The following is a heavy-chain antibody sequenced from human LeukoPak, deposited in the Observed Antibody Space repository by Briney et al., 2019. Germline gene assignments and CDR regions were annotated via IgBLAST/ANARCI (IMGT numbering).Heavy chain of an antibody. Sequence: GGSLRLSCAASGFTFSNYGMYWVRQAPGEGLEWVSAVTGGGTGTYYADSVKGRFTISRDNSKNTLYLQMNSLRAEDTAVYYCAKGQLERRVASAFDIWGQGTMVTVSS. V-gene: IGHV3-NL1*01. CDR3: AKGQLERRVASAFDI. J-gene: IGHJ3*02. D-gene: IGHD1-1*01. CDR2: VTGGGTGT. CDR1: GFTFSNYG.